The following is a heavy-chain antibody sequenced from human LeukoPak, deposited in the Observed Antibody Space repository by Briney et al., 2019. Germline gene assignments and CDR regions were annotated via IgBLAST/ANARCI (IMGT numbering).Heavy chain of an antibody. CDR1: GYTFTSYG. Sequence: ASVKVSCKASGYTFTSYGISWVRQAPGQGLEWMGRIIPILGIANYAQKFQGRVTITADKSTSTAYMELSSLRSEDTAVYYCARAATVTTLVFDYWGQGTLVTVSS. J-gene: IGHJ4*02. CDR2: IIPILGIA. V-gene: IGHV1-69*04. D-gene: IGHD4-17*01. CDR3: ARAATVTTLVFDY.